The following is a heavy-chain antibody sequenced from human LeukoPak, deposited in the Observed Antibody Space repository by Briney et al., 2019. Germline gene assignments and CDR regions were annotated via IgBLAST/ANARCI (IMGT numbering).Heavy chain of an antibody. Sequence: GSLRLSCAASGFTFGSYAMYWVRQAPGKGLEWVSGISGSGGSTFYADSVKGRFTISRDDSKNTLYLQMNSLRAEDTAIYYCARAQWRTYSYYYMDVWGKGTTVTVSS. CDR2: ISGSGGST. CDR3: ARAQWRTYSYYYMDV. J-gene: IGHJ6*03. V-gene: IGHV3-23*01. D-gene: IGHD6-19*01. CDR1: GFTFGSYA.